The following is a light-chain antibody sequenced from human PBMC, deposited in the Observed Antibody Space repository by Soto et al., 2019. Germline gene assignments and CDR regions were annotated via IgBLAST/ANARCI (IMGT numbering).Light chain of an antibody. J-gene: IGKJ1*01. Sequence: DIVMTQSPDSLAVSLGERATINCKSSQSVLYSSNNKNYLAWYQQKPGQPPKLLICWASTRESGVPDRFSGSGSGTDFPLTISSLQAEDVAVYYCQQYYSTPQTFGQGTKVEIK. CDR2: WAS. V-gene: IGKV4-1*01. CDR3: QQYYSTPQT. CDR1: QSVLYSSNNKNY.